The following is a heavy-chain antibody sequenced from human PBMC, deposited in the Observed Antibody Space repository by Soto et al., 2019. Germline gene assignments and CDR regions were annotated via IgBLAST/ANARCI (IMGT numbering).Heavy chain of an antibody. CDR3: AVIEAAIPFDY. CDR1: GGTFSSYT. D-gene: IGHD2-2*01. J-gene: IGHJ4*02. V-gene: IGHV1-69*02. CDR2: IIPILGIA. Sequence: QVQRLQSGAEGKKPGSSVKVSGRASGGTFSSYTISGGRQPPGQGLEWMGRIIPILGIANYAQKFQGRVTITADKSTSTAYMELSSLRSEDTAVYYCAVIEAAIPFDYWGQGTLVTVSS.